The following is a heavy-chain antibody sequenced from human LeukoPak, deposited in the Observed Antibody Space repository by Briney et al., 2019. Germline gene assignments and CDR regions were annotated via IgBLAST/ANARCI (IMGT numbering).Heavy chain of an antibody. V-gene: IGHV3-48*03. CDR1: GFTFSSYE. J-gene: IGHJ6*04. CDR3: AELGITMIGGV. D-gene: IGHD3-10*02. CDR2: ISTSGTTT. Sequence: GGSLRLSCAVSGFTFSSYEMNWVRQAPGKGLEWVSYISTSGTTTFYADSVKGRFTISRDNAKNSLYLQMNSLRAEDTAVYYCAELGITMIGGVWGKGTTVTISS.